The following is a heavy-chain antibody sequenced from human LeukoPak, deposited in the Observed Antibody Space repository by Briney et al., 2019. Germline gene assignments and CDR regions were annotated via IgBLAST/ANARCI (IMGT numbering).Heavy chain of an antibody. CDR3: ARDNYDAEYFQH. CDR1: GFTFSSYS. J-gene: IGHJ1*01. Sequence: GGSLRLSCAASGFTFSSYSMNWVRQAPGKGLEWVSSISSSSSYIYYADSVKGRFTISRDNAKNSLYLQMNSLRAEDTAVYYCARDNYDAEYFQHWGQGTLVTVSS. D-gene: IGHD3-3*01. V-gene: IGHV3-21*01. CDR2: ISSSSSYI.